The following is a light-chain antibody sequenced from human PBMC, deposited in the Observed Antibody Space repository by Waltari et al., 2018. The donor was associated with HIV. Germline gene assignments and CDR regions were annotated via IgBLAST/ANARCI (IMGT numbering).Light chain of an antibody. CDR3: SAWDSSLSEWV. CDR1: DKNVGHEG. J-gene: IGLJ3*02. Sequence: AGLTQPSSVSKGLGQNVTLTCTGNDKNVGHEGAGRLLRHEGHPPEVLSYRGGARPAGISQKYSASRSGNTASLTSTGLRVDDEAVYYCSAWDSSLSEWVFGGGTKLTVL. V-gene: IGLV10-54*01. CDR2: RGG.